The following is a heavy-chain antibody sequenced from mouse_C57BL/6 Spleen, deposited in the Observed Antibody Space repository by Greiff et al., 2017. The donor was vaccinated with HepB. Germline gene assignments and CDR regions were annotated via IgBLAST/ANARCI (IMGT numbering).Heavy chain of an antibody. J-gene: IGHJ1*03. V-gene: IGHV7-3*01. CDR1: GFTFTDYY. D-gene: IGHD4-1*01. CDR3: ARYELTGSLYWYFDV. CDR2: IRNKANGYTT. Sequence: EVMLVDSGGGLVQPGGSLSLSCAASGFTFTDYYMSWVRQPPGKALEWLGFIRNKANGYTTEYSASVKGRFTISRDNSQSILYLQMNALRAEDSATYYCARYELTGSLYWYFDVWGTGTTVTVSS.